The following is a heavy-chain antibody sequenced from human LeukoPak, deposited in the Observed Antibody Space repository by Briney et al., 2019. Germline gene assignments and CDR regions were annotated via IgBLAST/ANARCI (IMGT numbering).Heavy chain of an antibody. CDR1: GFTLSSYW. CDR2: INGDERIT. CDR3: ASGRGAFDY. J-gene: IGHJ4*02. Sequence: GGSLRLSCAASGFTLSSYWMHWVRQAPGKGLVWVSRINGDERITTYADSVKGRFTISRDTAKNTLYLQMNSLRAEDTAVYYCASGRGAFDYWGQGTLVTVSS. D-gene: IGHD1-26*01. V-gene: IGHV3-74*01.